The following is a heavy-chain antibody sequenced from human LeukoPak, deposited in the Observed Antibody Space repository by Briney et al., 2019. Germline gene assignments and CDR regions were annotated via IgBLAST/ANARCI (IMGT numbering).Heavy chain of an antibody. CDR1: GFTFSHYS. V-gene: IGHV3-21*01. CDR3: ARDYDGSGYFGY. D-gene: IGHD3-22*01. J-gene: IGHJ4*02. Sequence: GGSLRLSCAASGFTFSHYSMNWVRQAPGKGLDRVSSISSNSSYIYYAASVKGRLTISRDNAKNSLYLQMNTLRAEDTAVYYCARDYDGSGYFGYWGQGTLVTVSS. CDR2: ISSNSSYI.